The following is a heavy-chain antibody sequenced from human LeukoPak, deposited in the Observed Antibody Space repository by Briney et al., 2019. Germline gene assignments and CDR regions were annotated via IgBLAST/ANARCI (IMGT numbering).Heavy chain of an antibody. D-gene: IGHD3-22*01. Sequence: GESPKISCKGSGYRFNAYWIAWVRQMPGKGLEWMGIIYPDDSDTRYSPSFQGQVTISADKSVRTAYLQWSSLKASDTAMYYCARPNITSYYDSRGYDAFDVWGQGTMVTVSS. V-gene: IGHV5-51*01. CDR1: GYRFNAYW. CDR2: IYPDDSDT. J-gene: IGHJ3*01. CDR3: ARPNITSYYDSRGYDAFDV.